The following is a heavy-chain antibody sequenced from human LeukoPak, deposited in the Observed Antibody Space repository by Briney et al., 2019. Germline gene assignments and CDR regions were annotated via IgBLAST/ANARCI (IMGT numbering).Heavy chain of an antibody. V-gene: IGHV3-64*01. J-gene: IGHJ4*02. D-gene: IGHD1-26*01. CDR3: ARRTSGFKSGSLDY. CDR2: ISSNGGST. Sequence: GGSLRLSCAASGFTFSSYAMHWVRQAPGKGLEYVSAISSNGGSTFYANSVKGRFTISRDNSKNTLFLQMGSLRAEDMAVYYCARRTSGFKSGSLDYWGQGTLVTVSS. CDR1: GFTFSSYA.